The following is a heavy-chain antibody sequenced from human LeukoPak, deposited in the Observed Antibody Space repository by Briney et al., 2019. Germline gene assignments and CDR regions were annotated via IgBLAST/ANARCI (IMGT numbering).Heavy chain of an antibody. CDR3: ARRIGYSSGHSAVYYFDY. D-gene: IGHD6-19*01. Sequence: GGSLRLSYAASGFTFSTYWMHWVRQAPGKGLVWVSLINSGGDDTRYADSVKGRFTISRDNAKNTLYLQMNSLRAEDTAVYYCARRIGYSSGHSAVYYFDYWGQGTLVTVSS. CDR2: INSGGDDT. CDR1: GFTFSTYW. V-gene: IGHV3-74*01. J-gene: IGHJ4*02.